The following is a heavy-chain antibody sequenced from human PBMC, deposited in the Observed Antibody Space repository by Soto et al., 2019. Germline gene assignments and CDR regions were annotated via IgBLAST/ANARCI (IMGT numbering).Heavy chain of an antibody. V-gene: IGHV4-61*01. CDR1: GGSVSSGSYY. J-gene: IGHJ6*02. CDR2: IYYSGST. D-gene: IGHD2-2*01. CDR3: ARDRIVVLPPAMGGMDV. Sequence: PSETLSLPCTVSGGSVSSGSYYWSWIRQPPGKGLEWIGYIYYSGSTTYNPSLKSRVTISVDTSKNQFSLKLSSVTAADTAVYYCARDRIVVLPPAMGGMDVWGQETTVTVSS.